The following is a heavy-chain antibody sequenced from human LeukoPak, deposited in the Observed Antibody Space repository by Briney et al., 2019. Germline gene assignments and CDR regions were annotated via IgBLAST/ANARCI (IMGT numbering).Heavy chain of an antibody. J-gene: IGHJ4*02. D-gene: IGHD3-22*01. Sequence: GGSLRLSCAASGFTFSSYGMHWVRQAPGKGLEWVAVISYDGSNKYCADSVKGRFTISRDNSKNTLYLQMNSLRAEDTAVYYCAKGRLNFDYWGQGTLVTVSS. CDR1: GFTFSSYG. CDR2: ISYDGSNK. CDR3: AKGRLNFDY. V-gene: IGHV3-30*18.